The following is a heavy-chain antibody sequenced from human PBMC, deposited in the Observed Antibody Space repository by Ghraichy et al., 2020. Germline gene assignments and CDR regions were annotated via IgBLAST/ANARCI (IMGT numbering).Heavy chain of an antibody. CDR2: ISVDASGT. D-gene: IGHD3-22*01. Sequence: GGSLRLSCGASGFTFSSYAMNWVRQAPGKGLKWVAIISVDASGTYYADSVKGRFAISRDNSKKTLSLQMNSLRAEDTAVYYCAKRGDNVGYYPNDSFDVWGQGTLVTVSS. CDR3: AKRGDNVGYYPNDSFDV. J-gene: IGHJ3*01. V-gene: IGHV3-23*01. CDR1: GFTFSSYA.